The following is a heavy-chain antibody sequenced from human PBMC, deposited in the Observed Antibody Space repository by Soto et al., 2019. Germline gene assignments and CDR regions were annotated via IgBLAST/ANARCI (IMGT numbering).Heavy chain of an antibody. CDR2: FDPEDGET. J-gene: IGHJ4*02. Sequence: ASVKVSCKVSGYTLTELSMHWVRQAPGKGLEWMGGFDPEDGETIYAQKFQGRVTMTEDTSTDTAYMELSSLRSEDTAVYYCATDKRGWDETGFDYWGQGTLVTVSS. CDR3: ATDKRGWDETGFDY. CDR1: GYTLTELS. V-gene: IGHV1-24*01. D-gene: IGHD6-19*01.